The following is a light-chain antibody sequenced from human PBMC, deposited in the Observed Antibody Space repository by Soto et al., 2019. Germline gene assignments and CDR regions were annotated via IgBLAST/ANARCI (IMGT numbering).Light chain of an antibody. CDR3: SSYTASNTRQIV. CDR2: DVS. J-gene: IGLJ1*01. CDR1: SSDVGGYNY. V-gene: IGLV2-14*03. Sequence: QSVLTQPASVSGSPGQSNTISCTGTSSDVGGYNYVSWYQHHPGKAPKLLIYDVSNRPSGISNRFSGSKPDNTASLTISGLQPEDGADYYCSSYTASNTRQIVFGTGTKVTVL.